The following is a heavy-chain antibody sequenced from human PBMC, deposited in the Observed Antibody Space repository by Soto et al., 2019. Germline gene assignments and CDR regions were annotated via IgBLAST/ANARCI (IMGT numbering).Heavy chain of an antibody. CDR2: IVVGSGNT. D-gene: IGHD2-2*01. CDR3: AAPYQLSSPSEYYYGMDV. V-gene: IGHV1-58*01. CDR1: GFTFTSSA. Sequence: SVKVSCKASGFTFTSSAVQWARQARGQRLEWIGWIVVGSGNTNYAQKFQERVTITRDMSTSTAYMELSSLRSEDTAVYYCAAPYQLSSPSEYYYGMDVWGQGTTVTVSS. J-gene: IGHJ6*02.